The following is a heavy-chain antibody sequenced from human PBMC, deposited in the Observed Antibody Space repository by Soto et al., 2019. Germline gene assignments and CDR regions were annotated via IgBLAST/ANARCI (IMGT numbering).Heavy chain of an antibody. J-gene: IGHJ5*02. CDR1: GYSFTSYW. CDR2: IYPGDSDT. D-gene: IGHD2-2*01. CDR3: ARLSDIVLVPAEDWFAP. V-gene: IGHV5-51*01. Sequence: GESLKISCKGSGYSFTSYWIGWVRQMPGKGLEWMGIIYPGDSDTRYSPSFQGQVTISADKSISTAYLQWSSLKASDTAMYYCARLSDIVLVPAEDWFAPRGQGTSVTVSS.